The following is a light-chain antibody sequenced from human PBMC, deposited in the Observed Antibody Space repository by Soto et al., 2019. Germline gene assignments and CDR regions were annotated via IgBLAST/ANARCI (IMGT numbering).Light chain of an antibody. Sequence: DIVMTQSPDSLAVSLGERATINCKSSQSVLYSSNTKNYLAWYQQKPGQPPKLLIYWASTRESGVPDRFSGSGSGTDFTLTISSLQAEDVAFYYCQQYYSTPWTFGQGTKVEIK. CDR1: QSVLYSSNTKNY. CDR3: QQYYSTPWT. CDR2: WAS. J-gene: IGKJ1*01. V-gene: IGKV4-1*01.